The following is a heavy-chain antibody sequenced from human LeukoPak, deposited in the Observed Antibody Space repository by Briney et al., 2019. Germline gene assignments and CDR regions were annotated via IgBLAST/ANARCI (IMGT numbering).Heavy chain of an antibody. CDR2: ISAYNGNT. J-gene: IGHJ6*03. CDR3: AREVAGTRGLNYYYYMDV. V-gene: IGHV1-18*01. D-gene: IGHD6-19*01. Sequence: SVKVSCKASGYTFTSYCISWVRQAPGQGLEWMGWISAYNGNTNYAQKLQGRVTMTTDTPTSTAYMELRSLRSDDTAVYYCAREVAGTRGLNYYYYMDVWGKGTTVTVSS. CDR1: GYTFTSYC.